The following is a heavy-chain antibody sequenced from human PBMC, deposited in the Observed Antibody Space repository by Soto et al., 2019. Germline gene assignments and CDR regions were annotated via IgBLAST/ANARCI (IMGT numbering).Heavy chain of an antibody. D-gene: IGHD2-21*02. CDR2: IVTMLGMA. Sequence: QVQLVQSGAEVKKPGSSVRVSCKASGGTLSSYTISWVRQAPGQGLEGMGRIVTMLGMADYAQKFQGRVTITADKSTTTAYMALNSLRSEDTAVYYCATASYCGGGCFPFDYWGQGTLVTVSS. CDR1: GGTLSSYT. CDR3: ATASYCGGGCFPFDY. V-gene: IGHV1-69*02. J-gene: IGHJ4*02.